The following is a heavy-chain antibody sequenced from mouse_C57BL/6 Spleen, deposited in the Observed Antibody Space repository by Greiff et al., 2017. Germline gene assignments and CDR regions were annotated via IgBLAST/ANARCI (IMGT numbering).Heavy chain of an antibody. V-gene: IGHV5-9-1*02. CDR3: TRGYYYGSSYPSIAMDY. D-gene: IGHD1-1*01. CDR1: GFTFSSYA. Sequence: DVHLVESGEGLVKPGGSLKLSCAASGFTFSSYAMSWVRQTPEKRLEWVAYISSGGDYIYYADTVKGRFTISRDNARKTLYLQMSSLKSEDTAMYYCTRGYYYGSSYPSIAMDYWGQGTSVTVSS. CDR2: ISSGGDYI. J-gene: IGHJ4*01.